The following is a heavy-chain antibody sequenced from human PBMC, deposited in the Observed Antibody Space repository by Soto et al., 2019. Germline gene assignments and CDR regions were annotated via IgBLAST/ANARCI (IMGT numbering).Heavy chain of an antibody. CDR3: AKEPPLS. V-gene: IGHV3-30*18. CDR1: GFTFSSYG. Sequence: GGSLRLSCAASGFTFSSYGMHWVRQAPGKGLEWVAVISYDGSNKYYADSVKGRFTISRDNSKNTLYLQMNSLRAEDTAVYYCAKEPPLSWGQGTLVTVSS. CDR2: ISYDGSNK. J-gene: IGHJ4*02.